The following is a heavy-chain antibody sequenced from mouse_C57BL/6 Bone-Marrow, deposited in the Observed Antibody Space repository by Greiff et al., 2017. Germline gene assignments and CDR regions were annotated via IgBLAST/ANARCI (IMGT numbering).Heavy chain of an antibody. J-gene: IGHJ1*03. CDR2: INPSTGGT. D-gene: IGHD2-3*01. Sequence: DVQLQESGPELVKPGASVKISCKASGYSFTGYYMNWVKQSPEKSLEWIGEINPSTGGTTYNQKFKAKATLTVDKSSSTAYMQLKSLTSEDSAVYYCVDGYYGYFDVWGTGTTVTVSS. V-gene: IGHV1-42*01. CDR3: VDGYYGYFDV. CDR1: GYSFTGYY.